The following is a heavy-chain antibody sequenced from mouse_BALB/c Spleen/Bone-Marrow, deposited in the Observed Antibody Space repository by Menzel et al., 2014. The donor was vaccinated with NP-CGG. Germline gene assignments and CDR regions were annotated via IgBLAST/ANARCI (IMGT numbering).Heavy chain of an antibody. J-gene: IGHJ1*01. D-gene: IGHD4-1*01. CDR3: AAGTGWYFDV. CDR2: IYPYNGGT. V-gene: IGHV1S29*02. Sequence: EVKLQESGPELVKPGASVKISCKASGYTFTDYNMHWLKQSHGKSLEWIGYIYPYNGGTGYNQTFTTKATLTVDKSSNTAYMELRSLTSEDSAVYYCAAGTGWYFDVWGAGTTVTVSS. CDR1: GYTFTDYN.